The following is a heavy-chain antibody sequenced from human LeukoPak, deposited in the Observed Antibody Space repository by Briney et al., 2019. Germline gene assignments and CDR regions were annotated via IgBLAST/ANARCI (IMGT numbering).Heavy chain of an antibody. D-gene: IGHD6-13*01. CDR1: GIPFSDYY. CDR2: ISASSSYT. V-gene: IGHV3-11*03. J-gene: IGHJ4*02. Sequence: GGSLRLSCVVSGIPFSDYYMNWIRLAPGKGLEWISYISASSSYTDYADSVKGRFTISGDNAKNTLYLQMNSLGVEDTAVYYCVAGTAADFWGQGTLVSVSS. CDR3: VAGTAADF.